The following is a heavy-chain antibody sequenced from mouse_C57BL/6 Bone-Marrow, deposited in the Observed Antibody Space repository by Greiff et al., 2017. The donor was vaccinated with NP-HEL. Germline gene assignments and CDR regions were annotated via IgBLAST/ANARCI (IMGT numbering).Heavy chain of an antibody. CDR3: TPLITTVVARYFDV. D-gene: IGHD1-1*01. CDR2: IDPENGDT. CDR1: GFNIKDDY. V-gene: IGHV14-4*01. Sequence: PLQQSGAELVRPGASVKLSCTASGFNIKDDYMHWVKQRPEQGLEWIGWIDPENGDTEYASKFQGKATITADTSSNTAYLQLSSLTFEDTAVYYCTPLITTVVARYFDVWGTGTTVTVSS. J-gene: IGHJ1*03.